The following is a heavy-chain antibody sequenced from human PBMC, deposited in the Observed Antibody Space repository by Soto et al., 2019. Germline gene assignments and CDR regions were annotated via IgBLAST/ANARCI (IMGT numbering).Heavy chain of an antibody. J-gene: IGHJ5*02. V-gene: IGHV3-33*01. CDR2: IWYDGSNK. CDR3: ARGQSSSSGWFDP. D-gene: IGHD6-6*01. CDR1: GFTFSSYG. Sequence: GGSLRLSCAASGFTFSSYGMHWVRQAPGKGLEWVAVIWYDGSNKYYADSVKGRFTISRDNSKNTLYLQMNSLRAEDTAVYYCARGQSSSSGWFDPWGQGTLVTVSS.